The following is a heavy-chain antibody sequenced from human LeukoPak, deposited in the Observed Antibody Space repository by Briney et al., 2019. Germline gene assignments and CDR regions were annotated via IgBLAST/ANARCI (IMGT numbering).Heavy chain of an antibody. V-gene: IGHV4-39*01. J-gene: IGHJ4*02. CDR1: GGSISSSSYY. D-gene: IGHD4-17*01. CDR2: IYYSGST. CDR3: AREVTTVHFDY. Sequence: SETLSLTCTVSGGSISSSSYYWGWIRQPPGKGLEWIGSIYYSGSTCYNPSLKSRVTISVDTSKNQFSLKLSSVTAADTAVYYCAREVTTVHFDYWGQGTLVTVSS.